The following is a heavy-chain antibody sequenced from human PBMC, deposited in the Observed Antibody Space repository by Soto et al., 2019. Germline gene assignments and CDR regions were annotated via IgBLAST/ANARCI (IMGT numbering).Heavy chain of an antibody. V-gene: IGHV3-23*01. Sequence: EVQLLESGGCLVQPGGSLRLSCAASGFTFSSYAMSWVRQAPGKGLEWVSAISGSGGSTYYADSVKGRFTISRDNSKNTLYLQMNSLRAEDTAVYYCAKTGGLYSDISGYYYVVWGQGTLVTVSS. CDR3: AKTGGLYSDISGYYYVV. D-gene: IGHD3-22*01. CDR1: GFTFSSYA. J-gene: IGHJ4*02. CDR2: ISGSGGST.